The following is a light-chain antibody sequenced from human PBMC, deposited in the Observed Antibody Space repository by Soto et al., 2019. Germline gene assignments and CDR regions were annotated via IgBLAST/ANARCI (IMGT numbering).Light chain of an antibody. CDR1: QSISSW. J-gene: IGKJ1*01. V-gene: IGKV1-5*01. CDR2: DAS. Sequence: DNQMTQSPATLSASVGDRVTITCRASQSISSWLAWYQQKPGKVPKLLIDDASSLESGVPSRFSGSGSGTEFTLTISSLQPDDFATYYCQQYNTYPWTFGQGTKVEIK. CDR3: QQYNTYPWT.